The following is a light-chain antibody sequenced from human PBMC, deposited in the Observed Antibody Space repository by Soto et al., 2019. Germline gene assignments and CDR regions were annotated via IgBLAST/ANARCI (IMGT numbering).Light chain of an antibody. J-gene: IGKJ4*01. V-gene: IGKV1-33*01. Sequence: DIQMTQSPSSLSASVGDRVTITCQASQDISNYLNWYQQKPGKAPKLLIYDASNLETGVPSRFGGRGSGTDFTFTISSLQPEDIATYYCQQYDNLPLTFGGGTTVEI. CDR1: QDISNY. CDR3: QQYDNLPLT. CDR2: DAS.